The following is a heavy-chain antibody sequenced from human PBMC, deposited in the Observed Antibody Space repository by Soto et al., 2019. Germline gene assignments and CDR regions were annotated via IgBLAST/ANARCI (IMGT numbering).Heavy chain of an antibody. J-gene: IGHJ3*02. Sequence: GESLKISCKGSGYSFNSYWIGWVRQVPGKGLEWMGIIYPGDSDTRYSPSFQGQVTISADKSINTAYLQGSSLKASDTAMYYCARLDNGSSGAADIWGRVTMVTVSS. D-gene: IGHD6-6*01. CDR1: GYSFNSYW. V-gene: IGHV5-51*01. CDR2: IYPGDSDT. CDR3: ARLDNGSSGAADI.